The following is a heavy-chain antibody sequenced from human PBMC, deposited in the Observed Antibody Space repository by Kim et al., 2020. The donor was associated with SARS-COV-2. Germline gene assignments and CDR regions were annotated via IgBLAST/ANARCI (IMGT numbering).Heavy chain of an antibody. J-gene: IGHJ6*02. Sequence: VKGRFTISRDNAKNSLYLQMNSLRAEDTAVYYCARDRVGATDYYYYGMDVWGQGTTVTVSS. CDR3: ARDRVGATDYYYYGMDV. V-gene: IGHV3-21*01. D-gene: IGHD1-26*01.